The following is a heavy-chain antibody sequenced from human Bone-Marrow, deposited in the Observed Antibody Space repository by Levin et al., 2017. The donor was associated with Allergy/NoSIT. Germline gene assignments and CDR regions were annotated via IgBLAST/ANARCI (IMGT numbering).Heavy chain of an antibody. CDR1: GFTFGDYA. CDR2: IRSKAYGGTT. V-gene: IGHV3-49*05. D-gene: IGHD3-10*01. CDR3: TRQVRLLWFGELSRYFDY. Sequence: KAGGSLRLSCTASGFTFGDYAMSWFRQAPGKGLEWVGFIRSKAYGGTTEYAASVKGRFTISRDDSKSIAYLQMDSLKTEDTAVYYCTRQVRLLWFGELSRYFDYWGQGTLVTVSS. J-gene: IGHJ4*02.